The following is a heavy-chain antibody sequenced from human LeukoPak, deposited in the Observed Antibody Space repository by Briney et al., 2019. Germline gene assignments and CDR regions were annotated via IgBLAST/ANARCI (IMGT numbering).Heavy chain of an antibody. CDR3: ARGAVAGTFGKRFDY. J-gene: IGHJ4*02. CDR2: IIPILGIA. V-gene: IGHV1-69*04. CDR1: GGTFSSYA. Sequence: GASVKVSCKASGGTFSSYAISWVRQAPGQGLEWMGRIIPILGIANYAQKFQGRVTITADKSTSTAYMELSSLRSEDTAVYYCARGAVAGTFGKRFDYWGQGTLVTVSS. D-gene: IGHD6-19*01.